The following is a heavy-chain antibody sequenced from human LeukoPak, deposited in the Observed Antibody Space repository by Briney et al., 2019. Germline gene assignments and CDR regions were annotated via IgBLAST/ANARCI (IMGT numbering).Heavy chain of an antibody. D-gene: IGHD2-15*01. J-gene: IGHJ1*01. Sequence: PGGSLRLSCAASGFTVSSNYMSWVRQAPGKGLEWVSVIYSGGSTYYADSVKGRFTISRDNSKNTLYLQMNSLRAEDTAVYYCARGYCSGGSCYCEYFQHWGQGTLVTVSS. V-gene: IGHV3-66*01. CDR2: IYSGGST. CDR1: GFTVSSNY. CDR3: ARGYCSGGSCYCEYFQH.